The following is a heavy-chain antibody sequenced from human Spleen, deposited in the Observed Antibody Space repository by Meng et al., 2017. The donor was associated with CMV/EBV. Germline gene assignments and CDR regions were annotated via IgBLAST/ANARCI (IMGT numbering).Heavy chain of an antibody. CDR3: ARDLIFGVVITPRYYGMDV. D-gene: IGHD3-3*01. J-gene: IGHJ6*02. CDR1: GFTFSSYS. V-gene: IGHV3-21*01. CDR2: ISSSSSDI. Sequence: GGSLRLSCVVSGFTFSSYSMNWVRQAPGKGLEWVSSISSSSSDIYYGDSVQGRFPISRDNAENSLYLQMSSLRAQDPAVYYCARDLIFGVVITPRYYGMDVWGQGTTVTVSS.